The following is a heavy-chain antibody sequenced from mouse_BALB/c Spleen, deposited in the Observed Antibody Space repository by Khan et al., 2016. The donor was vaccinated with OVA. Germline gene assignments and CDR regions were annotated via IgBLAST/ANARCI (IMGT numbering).Heavy chain of an antibody. D-gene: IGHD2-14*01. J-gene: IGHJ3*01. CDR3: VRERANNRDDSWFAY. Sequence: QVQLKVSGAELARPGASVKMSCKASGYTFTSYTIHWIKLRPGQGLEWIGYINPSIGYTNHNQKRNDKATLTADKSSTTAYMQLRISTANVDAVYFYVRERANNRDDSWFAYWGQGTLVTVSA. V-gene: IGHV1-4*01. CDR1: GYTFTSYT. CDR2: INPSIGYT.